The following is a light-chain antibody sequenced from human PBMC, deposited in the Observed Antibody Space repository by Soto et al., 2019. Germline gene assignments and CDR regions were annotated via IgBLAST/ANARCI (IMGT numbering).Light chain of an antibody. CDR3: QQYNYWPRT. Sequence: EIVLTQSPATLSVSPGERATLSCRASQSVNSSRLAWYQQKPGQAPRLLIHGASTRATGVPARFSGSASETEFTLTLSSLQSEDFAVYYCQQYNYWPRTFGQGTRVEI. CDR1: QSVNSS. J-gene: IGKJ1*01. CDR2: GAS. V-gene: IGKV3-15*01.